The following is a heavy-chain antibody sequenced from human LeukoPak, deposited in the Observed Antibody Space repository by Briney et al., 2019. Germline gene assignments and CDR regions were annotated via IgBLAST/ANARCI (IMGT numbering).Heavy chain of an antibody. V-gene: IGHV4-39*01. CDR2: IYYSGST. CDR1: GGSISSSSYY. J-gene: IGHJ4*02. D-gene: IGHD3-3*01. Sequence: SETLSLTCTVSGGSISSSSYYWGWVRQPPGKGLEWIVSIYYSGSTYYNPSLKSRVTISVYTAKNQFSLKQSAGDAADTAVYYCARTPRTPYDFWSGYTVYFDYWGQGTLVTVSS. CDR3: ARTPRTPYDFWSGYTVYFDY.